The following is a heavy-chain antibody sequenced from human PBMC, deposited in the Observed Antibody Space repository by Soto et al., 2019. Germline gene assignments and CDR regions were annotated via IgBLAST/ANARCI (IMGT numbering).Heavy chain of an antibody. J-gene: IGHJ3*02. Sequence: GESLKISCAASGFTFSNAWMSWVRQAPGKGLEWVGRIKSKTDGGTTDYAAPVKGRFTISRDDSKNTLYLQMNSLKTEDTAVYYCTTEGNSYGYVFDIWGQGTMVTVSS. CDR1: GFTFSNAW. V-gene: IGHV3-15*01. D-gene: IGHD5-18*01. CDR3: TTEGNSYGYVFDI. CDR2: IKSKTDGGTT.